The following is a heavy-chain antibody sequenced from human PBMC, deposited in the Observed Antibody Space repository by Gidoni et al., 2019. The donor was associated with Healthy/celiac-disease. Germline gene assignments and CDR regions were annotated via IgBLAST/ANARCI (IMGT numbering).Heavy chain of an antibody. CDR1: GGSISSYY. J-gene: IGHJ4*02. CDR2: IYYSGST. V-gene: IGHV4-59*01. D-gene: IGHD5-18*01. CDR3: ARAPSSYSYDY. Sequence: QVQLQESGPGLVKPSETLSLTCPVSGGSISSYYWSWIRQPPGKGLEWIGYIYYSGSTNYNPSLKSRVTISVDTSKNQFSLKLSSVTAADTAVYYCARAPSSYSYDYWGQGTLVTVSS.